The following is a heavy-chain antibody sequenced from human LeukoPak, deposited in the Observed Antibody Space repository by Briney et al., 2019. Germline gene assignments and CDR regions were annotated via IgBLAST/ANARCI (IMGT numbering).Heavy chain of an antibody. V-gene: IGHV4-4*09. CDR1: GSFISSYY. CDR2: ISAIGDT. CDR3: ARHSNFWDIDH. D-gene: IGHD3-3*01. Sequence: SETLSLTCAVSGSFISSYYWTWIRQSPERGLEWIGYISAIGDTNYDPSLKGRVTMSVDTSKGQFSLRLTSVTAADTAVYYCARHSNFWDIDHWSPGTLVTVSS. J-gene: IGHJ4*02.